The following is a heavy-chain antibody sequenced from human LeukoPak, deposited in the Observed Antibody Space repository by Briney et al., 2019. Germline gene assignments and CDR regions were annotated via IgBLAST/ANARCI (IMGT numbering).Heavy chain of an antibody. J-gene: IGHJ4*02. CDR2: IFCSGST. V-gene: IGHV4-59*08. CDR1: GGSMSSYY. Sequence: PSETLSLTCTVSGGSMSSYYWSWIRQPPGKGLEWIGYIFCSGSTNYNPSLKSRVTLSVDTSKNQFSLKLVSVTAADTAVYYCARQPYMLGAYYFDYWGQGTLVTVSS. CDR3: ARQPYMLGAYYFDY. D-gene: IGHD1-26*01.